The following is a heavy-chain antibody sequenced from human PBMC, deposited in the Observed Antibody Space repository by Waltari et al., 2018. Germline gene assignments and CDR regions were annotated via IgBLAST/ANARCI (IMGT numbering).Heavy chain of an antibody. CDR3: ASWDCSGGSCYSELGYYYGMDV. CDR1: GFTFGDYA. D-gene: IGHD2-15*01. CDR2: IYHSGST. V-gene: IGHV4-4*02. Sequence: VQLVESGGGLVQPGRSLRLSCTASGFTFGDYAMSWFRQAPGTGLEWIGEIYHSGSTNYNPSLKSRVTISVDKSKNQFSLKLSSVTAADTAVYYCASWDCSGGSCYSELGYYYGMDVWGQGTTVTVSS. J-gene: IGHJ6*02.